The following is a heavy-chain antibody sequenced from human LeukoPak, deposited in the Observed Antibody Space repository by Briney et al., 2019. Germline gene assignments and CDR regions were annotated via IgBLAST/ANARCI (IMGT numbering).Heavy chain of an antibody. D-gene: IGHD3-22*01. CDR1: GFTFSSYW. V-gene: IGHV3-7*01. J-gene: IGHJ3*02. CDR2: IKQDGSEK. Sequence: PGGSLRLSCAASGFTFSSYWMSWVRQAPGKGLEWVANIKQDGSEKYYVDSVKGRFTISRDNAKNSLYLQMNSLRAEDTAVYYCARAEYYYDSSGYPLAYDAFDIWGQGTMVTVSS. CDR3: ARAEYYYDSSGYPLAYDAFDI.